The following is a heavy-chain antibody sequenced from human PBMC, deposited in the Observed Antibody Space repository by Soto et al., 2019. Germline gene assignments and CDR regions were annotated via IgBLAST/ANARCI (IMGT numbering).Heavy chain of an antibody. Sequence: EVQLVESGGGLVQPGESLGLSCAASEFSVSSNYMSWVRQAPGKGLEWVSVIYASGTTYYADSVRGRFTISRDSSKNTLYHQMNSLRAEDTAVYYCARNPYCFTSGCYYTDYWGQGTLVTVSS. CDR2: IYASGTT. J-gene: IGHJ4*02. CDR1: EFSVSSNY. D-gene: IGHD2-2*01. V-gene: IGHV3-66*01. CDR3: ARNPYCFTSGCYYTDY.